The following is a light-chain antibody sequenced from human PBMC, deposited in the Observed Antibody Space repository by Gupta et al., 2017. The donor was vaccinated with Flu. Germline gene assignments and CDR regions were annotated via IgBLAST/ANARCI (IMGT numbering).Light chain of an antibody. CDR3: KSYKNYHPPWV. J-gene: IGLJ3*02. CDR2: EVT. V-gene: IGLV2-14*01. Sequence: QSALTQPASVSGSAVQSITFSCTGTSSDIGAYNYVSWYQQHPGTAPKLLIYEVTNRPSGVPNRFSGSKSGNTASLTISGLQAEDEADYYCKSYKNYHPPWVFGGGTKLTVL. CDR1: SSDIGAYNY.